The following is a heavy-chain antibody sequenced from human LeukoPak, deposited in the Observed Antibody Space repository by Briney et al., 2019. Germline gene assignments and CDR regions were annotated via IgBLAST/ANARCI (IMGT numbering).Heavy chain of an antibody. CDR1: GGTFSSYA. Sequence: SVKVSCKASGGTFSSYAISWVRQAPGQGLEWMGGIIPIFGTANYAQKFQGRVTITADESTSTAFMELSSLRSEDTAVYYCARHGAAAVLLFDYWGQGTLVTVSS. D-gene: IGHD6-13*01. J-gene: IGHJ4*02. V-gene: IGHV1-69*01. CDR3: ARHGAAAVLLFDY. CDR2: IIPIFGTA.